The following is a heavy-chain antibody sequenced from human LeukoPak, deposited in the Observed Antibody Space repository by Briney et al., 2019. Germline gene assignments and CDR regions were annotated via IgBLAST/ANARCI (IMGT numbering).Heavy chain of an antibody. J-gene: IGHJ4*02. Sequence: GGSLRLSCAASGFTVSSNYMSWVRQAPGKGVEWVSVIYSGVSTYYADSVKGRFTISRDNSKNTLYLQMNSLRAEETAVYYCAMFSRDGYNPFDYWGQGTLVTVSS. V-gene: IGHV3-53*01. CDR2: IYSGVST. CDR1: GFTVSSNY. CDR3: AMFSRDGYNPFDY. D-gene: IGHD5-24*01.